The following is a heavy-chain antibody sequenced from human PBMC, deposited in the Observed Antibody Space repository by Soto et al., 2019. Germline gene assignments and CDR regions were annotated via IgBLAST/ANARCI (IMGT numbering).Heavy chain of an antibody. J-gene: IGHJ5*02. D-gene: IGHD3-3*01. V-gene: IGHV4-30-4*01. CDR1: GDSISSGDYY. CDR3: ARGREDGSNNFWSGHYTNWFDP. Sequence: SETLSLTCTVSGDSISSGDYYWSWIRQPPGKGLEWIGHIYSSGHTYYNPSLTSRLTMSVDTSKDQLSLKLTSVTVADTAVYYCARGREDGSNNFWSGHYTNWFDPWGQGTLVT. CDR2: IYSSGHT.